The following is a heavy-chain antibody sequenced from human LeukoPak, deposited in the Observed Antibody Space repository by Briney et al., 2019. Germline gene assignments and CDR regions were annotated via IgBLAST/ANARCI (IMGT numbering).Heavy chain of an antibody. V-gene: IGHV4-34*01. D-gene: IGHD3-3*02. CDR3: ARVGDHFWRGYSNWFDP. J-gene: IGHJ5*02. Sequence: SETLSLTCAVYAGSFSGYYWSWIRQLPGKGLEWIGEINHSGSSKYNPCPEGRVTRSVDPSKIQFSLKLSSVTAADTVVCCGARVGDHFWRGYSNWFDPCVQGSLVTVSS. CDR1: AGSFSGYY. CDR2: INHSGSS.